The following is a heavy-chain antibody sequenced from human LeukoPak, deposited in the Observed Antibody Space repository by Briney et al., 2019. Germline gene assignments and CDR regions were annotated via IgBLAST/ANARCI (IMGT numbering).Heavy chain of an antibody. V-gene: IGHV3-23*01. J-gene: IGHJ4*02. CDR3: ARGMGASTYYFDY. D-gene: IGHD3-16*01. CDR2: ISGGAGST. Sequence: PGGSLRLSCAASGFTFNNYAMSWVRQAPGKGLEWVSIISGGAGSTYYADSLKGRFTISRDNSKKTLYLQMKSLRAEDTAMYYCARGMGASTYYFDYWGQGTLVTVSS. CDR1: GFTFNNYA.